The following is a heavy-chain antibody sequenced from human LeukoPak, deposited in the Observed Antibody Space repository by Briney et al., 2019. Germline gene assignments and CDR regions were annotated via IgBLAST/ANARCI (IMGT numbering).Heavy chain of an antibody. J-gene: IGHJ6*03. CDR2: ISAYNGNT. D-gene: IGHD6-13*01. V-gene: IGHV1-18*01. CDR1: GYTFTSYG. Sequence: ASVKVSCKASGYTFTSYGISWVRQAPGQGLEWMGWISAYNGNTNYAQKLQGRVTMTTDTSTSTAYMELRSLRSDDTAVYYCARVRPGDSSRWYDPIHYYYYYMDVWGKGTTVTVSS. CDR3: ARVRPGDSSRWYDPIHYYYYYMDV.